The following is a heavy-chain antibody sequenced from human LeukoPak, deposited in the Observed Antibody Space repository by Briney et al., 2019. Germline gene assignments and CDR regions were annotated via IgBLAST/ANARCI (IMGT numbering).Heavy chain of an antibody. J-gene: IGHJ5*02. D-gene: IGHD3-16*01. CDR3: ARDLGGGYGTWFDP. V-gene: IGHV4-34*01. Sequence: SETLSLTCVVYGGSFSGYYWSWIRQPPGKGLEWIGEIDQSGTTNYNPSLKSRVTISLDTSKNQFSLNLSSVTAADTAVYYCARDLGGGYGTWFDPWGQGTLVIVSS. CDR2: IDQSGTT. CDR1: GGSFSGYY.